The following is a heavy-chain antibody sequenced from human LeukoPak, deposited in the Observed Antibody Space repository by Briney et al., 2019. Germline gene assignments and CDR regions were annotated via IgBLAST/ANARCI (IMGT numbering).Heavy chain of an antibody. CDR1: GGSFSGYY. V-gene: IGHV4-34*01. J-gene: IGHJ6*03. CDR2: INNSGST. Sequence: SETLSLTCAVYGGSFSGYYWSWIRQPPGKGLEWIGEINNSGSTNYNPSLKSRVTISVDTSKNQFSLKLSSVTAADTAVYYCARALGYCSSTSCGDYYMDVWGKGTTVTVSS. D-gene: IGHD2-2*01. CDR3: ARALGYCSSTSCGDYYMDV.